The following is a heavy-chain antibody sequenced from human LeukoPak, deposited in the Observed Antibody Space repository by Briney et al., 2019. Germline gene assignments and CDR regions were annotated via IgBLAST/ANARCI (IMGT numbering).Heavy chain of an antibody. V-gene: IGHV3-30*03. CDR3: ARASSGGAFDI. Sequence: GRSLRLSCAASGFTFSSYGMHWVRQAPGKGLEWVAVISYDGSNKYYADSVKGRFTISRDNSKNTLYLQMNSLRAEDTAVYYCARASSGGAFDIWGQGTMVTVSS. J-gene: IGHJ3*02. CDR1: GFTFSSYG. CDR2: ISYDGSNK. D-gene: IGHD4-23*01.